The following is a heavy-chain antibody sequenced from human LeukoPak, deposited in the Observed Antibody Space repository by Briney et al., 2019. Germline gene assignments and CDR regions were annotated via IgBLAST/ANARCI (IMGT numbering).Heavy chain of an antibody. J-gene: IGHJ5*02. Sequence: ASVKVSCKASGYTFTGYYMHWVRQAPGQGLEWMGWINPNSGGTNYAQKFRGRVTMTRDTSISTAYMELSRLRSDDTAVYYCARGNRYSGSYYFWFDPWGQGTLVTVSS. V-gene: IGHV1-2*02. CDR2: INPNSGGT. CDR1: GYTFTGYY. CDR3: ARGNRYSGSYYFWFDP. D-gene: IGHD1-26*01.